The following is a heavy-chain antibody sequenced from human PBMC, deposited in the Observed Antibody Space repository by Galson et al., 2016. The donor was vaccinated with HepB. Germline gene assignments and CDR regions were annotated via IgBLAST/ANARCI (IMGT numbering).Heavy chain of an antibody. V-gene: IGHV3-48*04. CDR2: ISSRGSLI. CDR3: ARYSTVTNYYGMDV. D-gene: IGHD4-17*01. CDR1: GFTFSSYG. J-gene: IGHJ6*02. Sequence: SLRLSCAASGFTFSSYGMRWVRQAPGKGLQWVSHISSRGSLINYADSGKGRFTISRDNARNSPYLEMNSLRAEDTAIYYCARYSTVTNYYGMDVWGQGTTVPVSS.